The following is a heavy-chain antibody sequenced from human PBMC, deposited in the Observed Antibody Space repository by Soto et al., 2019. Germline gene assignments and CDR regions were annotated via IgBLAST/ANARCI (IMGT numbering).Heavy chain of an antibody. CDR2: IYPGDSDT. D-gene: IGHD2-15*01. V-gene: IGHV5-51*01. Sequence: GESLKISCKGSGYSFTSYWIGWVRQMPGKGLEWMGIIYPGDSDTRYSPSFQGQVTISADKSISTAYLQWSSLKASDTAMYYCARHGRECSGGSCYLGGDWFDPWGQGTLVTVSS. CDR3: ARHGRECSGGSCYLGGDWFDP. CDR1: GYSFTSYW. J-gene: IGHJ5*02.